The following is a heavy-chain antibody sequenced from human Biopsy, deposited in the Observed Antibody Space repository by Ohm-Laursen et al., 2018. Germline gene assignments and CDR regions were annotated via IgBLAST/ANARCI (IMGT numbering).Heavy chain of an antibody. D-gene: IGHD3-3*01. CDR1: GYTFTKYG. J-gene: IGHJ4*02. CDR2: ISAYNDYT. V-gene: IGHV1-18*01. Sequence: GASVKVSCKPSGYTFTKYGISWVRQAPGQGLECMGWISAYNDYTNYAQQLQGRVTMTTDTSTNTAYMELKSLRSDDTAVYYCARGDFWSGYYTIFDYWGQGTLVTVSS. CDR3: ARGDFWSGYYTIFDY.